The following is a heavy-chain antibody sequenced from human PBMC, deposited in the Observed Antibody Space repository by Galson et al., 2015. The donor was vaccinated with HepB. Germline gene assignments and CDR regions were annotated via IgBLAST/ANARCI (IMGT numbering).Heavy chain of an antibody. CDR2: IGTAGDT. V-gene: IGHV3-13*04. CDR3: ARGGYGSGRDGMDV. Sequence: SLRLSCAASGFTFSSYDMHWVRQATGKGLEWVSAIGTAGDTYYPGSVKGRFTISRENAKNSLYLQMNSLRAGDTAVYYCARGGYGSGRDGMDVWGQGTTVTVSS. J-gene: IGHJ6*02. D-gene: IGHD3-10*01. CDR1: GFTFSSYD.